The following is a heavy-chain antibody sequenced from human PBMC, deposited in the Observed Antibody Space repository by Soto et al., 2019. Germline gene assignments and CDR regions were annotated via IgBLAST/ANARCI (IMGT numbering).Heavy chain of an antibody. CDR2: ISSSGSYI. V-gene: IGHV3-21*01. J-gene: IGHJ5*02. CDR1: GFTFSSYT. D-gene: IGHD5-18*01. CDR3: ARDVETSMDGLNYFDP. Sequence: EEQLVESGGGLVKPGGSLRLSCAASGFTFSSYTMNWVGQAPGKGLEWVSSISSSGSYIHYADSVKGRFTISRDNDKNSLFLQMDSLRAEDTAVYYCARDVETSMDGLNYFDPWGQGTLVTVSS.